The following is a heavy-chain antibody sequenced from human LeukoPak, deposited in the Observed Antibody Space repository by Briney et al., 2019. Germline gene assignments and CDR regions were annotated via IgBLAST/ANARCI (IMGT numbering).Heavy chain of an antibody. Sequence: GGSLRLSCVASGFTFSNAWMNWVRQAPGKGLEWVGRIKSKTDGGTTDYAAPVKGRFTISRDDSKNTLYLQMNSLKTEDTAVYYCTMIVVVPAAMSNWGQGTLVTVSS. CDR2: IKSKTDGGTT. J-gene: IGHJ4*02. D-gene: IGHD2-2*01. CDR1: GFTFSNAW. V-gene: IGHV3-15*07. CDR3: TMIVVVPAAMSN.